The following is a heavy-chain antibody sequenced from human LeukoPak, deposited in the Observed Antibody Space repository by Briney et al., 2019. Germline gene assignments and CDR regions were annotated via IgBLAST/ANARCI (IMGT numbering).Heavy chain of an antibody. J-gene: IGHJ4*02. CDR1: GVSIKSYY. D-gene: IGHD3-16*01. CDR2: SYHSGGT. CDR3: ARDLRMGGPWRQFDY. V-gene: IGHV4-38-2*02. Sequence: SETLSLTCTVSGVSIKSYYWSWIRQPPGKGLEWIGSSYHSGGTDYNPSLKSRITISVDTSKNQFSLQLNSLTAADTAVYYCARDLRMGGPWRQFDYWGQGTLVTVSS.